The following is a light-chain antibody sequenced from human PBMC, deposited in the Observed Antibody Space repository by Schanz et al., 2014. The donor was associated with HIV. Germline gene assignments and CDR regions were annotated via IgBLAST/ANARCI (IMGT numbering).Light chain of an antibody. V-gene: IGLV2-14*03. Sequence: QSALTQPASVSGSPGQSITLSCAGSSSDIGDDNYVSWYQQHAGAAPKLIIYDVNERPSGVSHRFSASKSGNTAFLTISGLQAEDEADYYCCSYAFTITSLYVFGTGTKLTVL. J-gene: IGLJ1*01. CDR3: CSYAFTITSLYV. CDR1: SSDIGDDNY. CDR2: DVN.